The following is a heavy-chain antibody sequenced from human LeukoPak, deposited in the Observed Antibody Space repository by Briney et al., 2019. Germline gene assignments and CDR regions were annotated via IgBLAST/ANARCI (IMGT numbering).Heavy chain of an antibody. J-gene: IGHJ4*02. D-gene: IGHD6-13*01. V-gene: IGHV3-23*01. CDR3: AMGVAAADFDY. CDR1: GFTFSNYA. Sequence: GGSLRLSCAASGFTFSNYAMTWVRQAPGKGLEWVSSISGSGGSTYYAASVKGRFTISRDNSKNTLYLQMNSLRAEDTAVYYCAMGVAAADFDYWGQGTLVTVSS. CDR2: ISGSGGST.